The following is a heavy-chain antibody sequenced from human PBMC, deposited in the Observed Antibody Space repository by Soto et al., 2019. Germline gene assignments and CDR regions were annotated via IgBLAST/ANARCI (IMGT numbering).Heavy chain of an antibody. J-gene: IGHJ3*01. CDR3: ASGARGAFDV. Sequence: EVQLVESGGGLVRPGGSLRLSCAASGFTFSYYWMHWVRQAPGKGLVWVSRIHSDGSSTTYAVVVKGRFIVYRGNARNTVELPMDSVRVVDTAVYCCASGARGAFDVWGQGTVVTVSS. CDR1: GFTFSYYW. CDR2: IHSDGSST. V-gene: IGHV3-74*01. D-gene: IGHD1-26*01.